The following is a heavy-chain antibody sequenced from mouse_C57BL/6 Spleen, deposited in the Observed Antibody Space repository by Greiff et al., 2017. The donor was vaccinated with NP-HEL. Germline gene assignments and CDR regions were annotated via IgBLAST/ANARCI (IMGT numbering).Heavy chain of an antibody. CDR3: ARPMTAQAEGDYAMDY. CDR2: INPNNGGT. V-gene: IGHV1-26*01. Sequence: EVQLQQSGPELVKPGASVKISCKASGYTFTDYYMNWVKQSHGKSLEWIGDINPNNGGTSYNQKFKGKATLTVDKSSSTAYMELRSLTSEDSAVYYCARPMTAQAEGDYAMDYWGQGTSVTVSS. CDR1: GYTFTDYY. D-gene: IGHD3-2*02. J-gene: IGHJ4*01.